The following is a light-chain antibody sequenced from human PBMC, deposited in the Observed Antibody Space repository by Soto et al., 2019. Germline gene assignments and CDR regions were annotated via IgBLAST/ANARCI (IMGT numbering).Light chain of an antibody. J-gene: IGKJ5*01. CDR1: QSISRW. CDR2: DAS. V-gene: IGKV1-5*01. Sequence: IQRTQSPYTLSASVGDRVPITCRASQSISRWLAWYQQKPGKAPKALIYDASTLRSGVPSRFSGGGSGTEFTLTISSLQPDDFATYYCQQYNTYSTFGQRTRLEI. CDR3: QQYNTYST.